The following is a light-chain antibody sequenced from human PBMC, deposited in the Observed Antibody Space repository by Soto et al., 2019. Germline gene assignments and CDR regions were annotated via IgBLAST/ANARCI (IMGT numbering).Light chain of an antibody. CDR1: QSISPW. J-gene: IGKJ1*01. Sequence: DIQMTQSPSTLSASVGDRVTITCRASQSISPWLAWYQQRPGKAPKVLMYTTSTVQAGVPSRFSGSGYGTEFNRTISSLQPDDFATYYCQQYKTYSRTFGQGTKVEI. V-gene: IGKV1-5*03. CDR2: TTS. CDR3: QQYKTYSRT.